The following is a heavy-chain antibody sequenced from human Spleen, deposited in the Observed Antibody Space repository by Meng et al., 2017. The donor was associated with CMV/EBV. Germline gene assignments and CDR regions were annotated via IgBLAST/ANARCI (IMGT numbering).Heavy chain of an antibody. Sequence: SVKVSCKASGYTFTDYYMHWVRQAPGQGLEWMGGIIPTSGRVSHAQEFQGRVTITTHESTNTAYMELTSLRSEDTAVYYCADFGSSDAFDIWGQGTMVTVSS. CDR1: GYTFTDYY. D-gene: IGHD4-17*01. V-gene: IGHV1-69*05. CDR2: IIPTSGRV. J-gene: IGHJ3*02. CDR3: ADFGSSDAFDI.